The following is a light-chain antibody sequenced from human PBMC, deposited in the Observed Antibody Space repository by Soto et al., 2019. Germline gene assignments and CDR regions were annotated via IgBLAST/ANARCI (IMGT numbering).Light chain of an antibody. CDR3: QQHGSSPWM. V-gene: IGKV3-20*01. J-gene: IGKJ1*01. CDR2: GAS. Sequence: VVLTQSPATLSLSPGERATLSCRASQSVSSNVAWYQQIPGQTPRLLIYGASSRATGIPDRFSGSGSGTDFTLTISRLEPEDFAAYYCQQHGSSPWMFGQGTKVDI. CDR1: QSVSSN.